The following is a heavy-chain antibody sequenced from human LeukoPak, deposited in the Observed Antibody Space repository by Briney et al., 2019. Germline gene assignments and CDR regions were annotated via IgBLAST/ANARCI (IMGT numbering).Heavy chain of an antibody. CDR3: ARDAYYYDSGNKGAFDI. J-gene: IGHJ3*02. CDR2: ISSSGSTI. V-gene: IGHV3-48*03. Sequence: PGGSLRLSCAASGFTYSSYEMNWVRQAPGKGLEWVSYISSSGSTIYYADSVKGRFTISRDNAKNSLYLQVNSLRAEDTAVYYCARDAYYYDSGNKGAFDIWGQGTMVTVSS. D-gene: IGHD3-22*01. CDR1: GFTYSSYE.